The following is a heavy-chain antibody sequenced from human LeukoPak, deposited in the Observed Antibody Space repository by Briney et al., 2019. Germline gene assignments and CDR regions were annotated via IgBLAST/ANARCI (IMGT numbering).Heavy chain of an antibody. CDR2: MSSSSSYI. J-gene: IGHJ5*02. V-gene: IGHV3-21*01. Sequence: GGALRHSRAPSGYSLRIYIVNCGPPAPEERVGWVSSMSSSSSYIYYADSVKGRFTISRDNAKNSLYLQMNSLRAADTAVYYCATKPGLGVRGFWFDRWGQGTLVTVSS. D-gene: IGHD1-14*01. CDR1: GYSLRIYI. CDR3: ATKPGLGVRGFWFDR.